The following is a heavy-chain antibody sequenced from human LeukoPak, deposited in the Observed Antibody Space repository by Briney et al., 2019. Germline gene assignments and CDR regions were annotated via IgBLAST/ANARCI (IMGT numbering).Heavy chain of an antibody. CDR2: INHSGST. Sequence: PSETLSLTCAVYGGSFSGYYWSWIRQPPGKGLEWIGEINHSGSTNYNPSLKSRVTISVDTSKNQFSLKRSSVTAADTAVYYCARGTRITIFGNPLRLNWFDPWGQGTLVTVSS. CDR3: ARGTRITIFGNPLRLNWFDP. J-gene: IGHJ5*02. CDR1: GGSFSGYY. V-gene: IGHV4-34*01. D-gene: IGHD3-3*01.